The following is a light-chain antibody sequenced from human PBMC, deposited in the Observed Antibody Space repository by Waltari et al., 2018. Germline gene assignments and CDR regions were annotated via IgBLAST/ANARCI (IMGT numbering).Light chain of an antibody. CDR3: SSYTSSSTNV. CDR1: SSDVGGYNY. J-gene: IGLJ1*01. Sequence: QSALTQPASVSGSPGQSITISCTGTSSDVGGYNYVSWYQQHPGKAPKRMIYDVSNRPSGVSNRFSGSKSGNTASLTSSGLQAEDEADYYCSSYTSSSTNVFGTGTKVTVL. CDR2: DVS. V-gene: IGLV2-14*03.